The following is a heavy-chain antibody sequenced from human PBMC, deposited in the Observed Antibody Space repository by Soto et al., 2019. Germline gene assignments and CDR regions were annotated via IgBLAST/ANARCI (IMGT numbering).Heavy chain of an antibody. CDR1: GGTFSSYT. CDR2: IIPILGIA. Sequence: QVQLVQSGAEVKKPGSSVKVSCKASGGTFSSYTISWVRQAPGQGLDWSGRIIPILGIANYAQKFQGRVTITADKSTSTAYMELSSLRSEDTAVYYCARDPAPGSSWPYGMDVWGQGTTVTVSS. V-gene: IGHV1-69*08. CDR3: ARDPAPGSSWPYGMDV. J-gene: IGHJ6*02. D-gene: IGHD6-13*01.